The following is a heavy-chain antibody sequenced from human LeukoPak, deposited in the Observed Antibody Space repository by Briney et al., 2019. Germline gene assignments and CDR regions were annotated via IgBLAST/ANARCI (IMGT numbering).Heavy chain of an antibody. CDR1: GFTFDDYA. J-gene: IGHJ4*02. CDR2: ISWNSGSI. CDR3: ARGRAAAGY. Sequence: GRSLRLSCAASGFTFDDYAMHWVRQAPGKGLEWVSGISWNSGSIGYADSVKGRFTISRDNAKNSLYLQMNSLRAEDTALYYCARGRAAAGYWGQGTLVTVSS. V-gene: IGHV3-9*01. D-gene: IGHD6-25*01.